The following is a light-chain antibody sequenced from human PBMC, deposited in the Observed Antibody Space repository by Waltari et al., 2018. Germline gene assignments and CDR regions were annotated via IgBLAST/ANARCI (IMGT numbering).Light chain of an antibody. J-gene: IGLJ2*01. CDR3: SSYAGSRNLV. CDR2: EVS. CDR1: SNHVGGSTY. V-gene: IGLV2-8*01. Sequence: SALTQPPSASVSPGQSVTISCTATSNHVGGSTYVPRYQQQPGKAPKLIIHEVSKRPSGVPDRFSGSKSANTASLTVSGLQADDEADYYCSSYAGSRNLVVGGGTKLTVL.